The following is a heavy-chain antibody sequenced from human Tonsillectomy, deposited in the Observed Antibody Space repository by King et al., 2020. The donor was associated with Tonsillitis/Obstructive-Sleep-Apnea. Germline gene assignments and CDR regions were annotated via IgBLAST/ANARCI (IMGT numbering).Heavy chain of an antibody. D-gene: IGHD3-3*01. Sequence: VQLVESGGGLVQPGGSLRLSCAASGFTFSSYAMSWVRQAPGKGLEWVSAISGSGGSTYYADSVKGRFTISRDNSKNTLYLQMNSLRAEDTAVYYCAKDGRFLEWLVGFYYFDYWGQGTLVTVSS. J-gene: IGHJ4*02. V-gene: IGHV3-23*04. CDR1: GFTFSSYA. CDR2: ISGSGGST. CDR3: AKDGRFLEWLVGFYYFDY.